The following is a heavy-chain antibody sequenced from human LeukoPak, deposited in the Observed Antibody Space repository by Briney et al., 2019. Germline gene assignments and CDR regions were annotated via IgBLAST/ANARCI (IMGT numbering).Heavy chain of an antibody. CDR1: GGSISSGNYY. CDR3: ASYGSGSYRFDP. D-gene: IGHD3-10*01. CDR2: IHHSGST. J-gene: IGHJ5*02. Sequence: PSQTLSLTCTVSGGSISSGNYYWSWIRQHPGKGLEWIGYIHHSGSTYYNPSLKSRVIISVDTSKNQFSLKLNSVTAADTAVYYCASYGSGSYRFDPWGQGTLVTVSS. V-gene: IGHV4-31*03.